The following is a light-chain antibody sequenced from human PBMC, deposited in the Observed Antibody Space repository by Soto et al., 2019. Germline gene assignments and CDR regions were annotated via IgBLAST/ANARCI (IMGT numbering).Light chain of an antibody. Sequence: IVLTQSPGTLSLSPGERATLSCSASQSVYNNSLAWYQQKPGPTPRLLVNGASNRATGIPDRFSGGGSGTDFTLTIRILEPADFAVYYCQQYGLPPHSFGQGTRVEIK. J-gene: IGKJ2*01. V-gene: IGKV3-20*01. CDR2: GAS. CDR3: QQYGLPPHS. CDR1: QSVYNNS.